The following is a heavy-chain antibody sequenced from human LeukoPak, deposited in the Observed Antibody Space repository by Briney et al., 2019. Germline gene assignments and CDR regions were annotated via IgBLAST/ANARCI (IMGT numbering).Heavy chain of an antibody. CDR2: INHSGST. J-gene: IGHJ2*01. V-gene: IGHV4-34*01. Sequence: SETLSLTCAVYGGSFSTYYWSWIRQPPGKGLEWIGEINHSGSTNYNPSLKSRVTISVDTSKNQFSLRLSSVTAADTAVYYWATGGRPLTYWYFDLWGRGTLVTVSS. CDR3: ATGGRPLTYWYFDL. CDR1: GGSFSTYY.